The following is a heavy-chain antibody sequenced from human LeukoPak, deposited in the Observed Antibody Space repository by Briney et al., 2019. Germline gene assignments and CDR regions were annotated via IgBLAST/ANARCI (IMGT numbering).Heavy chain of an antibody. D-gene: IGHD3-9*01. CDR3: ARRYYDILTGYHYAFDI. CDR1: GYTFTGYY. J-gene: IGHJ3*02. Sequence: ASVKVSCKASGYTFTGYYMHWVRQAPGQGLEWMGWINPNSGGTNYAQKFQGRVTMTRDTSISTAYMELSRLRSDDTAVYYCARRYYDILTGYHYAFDIWGQGTMVTVSS. V-gene: IGHV1-2*02. CDR2: INPNSGGT.